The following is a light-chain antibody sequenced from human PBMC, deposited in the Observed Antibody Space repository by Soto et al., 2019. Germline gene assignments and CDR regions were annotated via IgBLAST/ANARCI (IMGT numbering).Light chain of an antibody. J-gene: IGKJ3*01. V-gene: IGKV1-39*01. CDR2: EAS. Sequence: DIQMTQSPSPLSASVGDRVYITCRTSQSISSYLNWYQAKPGKAPKLLIYEASSLKSGVPSRFSGSGSGTDFTLTISSLQPEDSATYYCQQSYSTPPFNFGPGTRVDI. CDR1: QSISSY. CDR3: QQSYSTPPFN.